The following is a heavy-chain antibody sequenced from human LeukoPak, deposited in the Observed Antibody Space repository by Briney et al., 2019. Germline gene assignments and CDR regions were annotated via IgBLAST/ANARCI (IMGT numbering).Heavy chain of an antibody. Sequence: GGALRLSCVASPFAFDDYAMDWVRQPPGEGVEWVSFITWDGTTTSYVDSVKGRFTISRDNSKNSLYLQLASLRVEDSGLYYCVRRGHYGIDLWGQGTMVTVSS. CDR2: ITWDGTTT. V-gene: IGHV3-43D*04. J-gene: IGHJ3*01. CDR3: VRRGHYGIDL. CDR1: PFAFDDYA. D-gene: IGHD3-16*01.